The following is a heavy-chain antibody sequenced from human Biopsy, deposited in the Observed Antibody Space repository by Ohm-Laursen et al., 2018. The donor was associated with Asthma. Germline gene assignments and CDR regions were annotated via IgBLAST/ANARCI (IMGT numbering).Heavy chain of an antibody. D-gene: IGHD3-3*01. CDR3: AKERYYDFWSGYPI. V-gene: IGHV3-30*18. J-gene: IGHJ3*02. CDR1: GFSFNSYG. Sequence: SLRLSCAASGFSFNSYGMHWVRQAPGKGLEWVAVMSFDGKQTYYADSVKGRFTISRDNSKNTLYLQMNSLRAEDTAVYYCAKERYYDFWSGYPIWGQGTMVTVSS. CDR2: MSFDGKQT.